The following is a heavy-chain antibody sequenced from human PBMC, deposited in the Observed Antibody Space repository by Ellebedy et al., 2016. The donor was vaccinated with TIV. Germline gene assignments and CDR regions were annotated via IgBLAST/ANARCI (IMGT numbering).Heavy chain of an antibody. J-gene: IGHJ5*02. CDR3: ARVPCGSEAVNCYDP. V-gene: IGHV3-7*01. D-gene: IGHD3-10*01. CDR1: GFTFSSNW. CDR2: IKEDRCET. Sequence: PGGSLRLSCAASGFTFSSNWMSGVRQAQGKGLDWVPNIKEDRCETYYVEYVKGRFTISRDNAKNSLYLQMNSLRAEDTAVDYGARVPCGSEAVNCYDPWGQGTLVTVSS.